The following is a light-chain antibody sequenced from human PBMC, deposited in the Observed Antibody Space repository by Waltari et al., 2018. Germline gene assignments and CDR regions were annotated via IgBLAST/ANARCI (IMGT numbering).Light chain of an antibody. CDR3: SSYTSTDTWV. CDR2: AVS. Sequence: QSALTQPASVSGSPGQSITISSTGTSSDIGTYNYVSWYQQHPGKRPKLMIYAVSNRPSGVSNRFSASKSGNTASLTISGLQAEDEADYYCSSYTSTDTWVFGGGTKLTVL. CDR1: SSDIGTYNY. J-gene: IGLJ3*02. V-gene: IGLV2-14*03.